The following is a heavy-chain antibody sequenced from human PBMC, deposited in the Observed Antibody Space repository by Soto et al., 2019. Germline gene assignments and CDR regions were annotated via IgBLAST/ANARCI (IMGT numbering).Heavy chain of an antibody. J-gene: IGHJ4*02. D-gene: IGHD3-22*01. CDR3: ARDSMVVVTITRVRGDHFDY. CDR2: ISNDGSNK. Sequence: QVQLVESGGGVVQPGRSLRLSCAASGFTFSDYAIHWVRQAPGKGLEWVAVISNDGSNKSYADSVKGRFTISRDNSKNTLYLQMNSLSADDTAVYYCARDSMVVVTITRVRGDHFDYWGQGTQVTVSS. CDR1: GFTFSDYA. V-gene: IGHV3-30*04.